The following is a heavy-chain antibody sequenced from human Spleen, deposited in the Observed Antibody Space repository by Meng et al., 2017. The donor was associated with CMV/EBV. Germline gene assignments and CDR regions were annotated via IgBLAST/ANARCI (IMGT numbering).Heavy chain of an antibody. CDR3: ARGAYYDFWSSYKRFDP. J-gene: IGHJ5*02. Sequence: GGSFSGYYWSWIRQPPGKGLEWIGEINHRGSTNYNPSLKSRLTISVDTSKNQFSLKLSSVTAADTAMYYCARGAYYDFWSSYKRFDPWGQGTLVTVSS. V-gene: IGHV4-34*01. CDR2: INHRGST. D-gene: IGHD3-3*01. CDR1: GGSFSGYY.